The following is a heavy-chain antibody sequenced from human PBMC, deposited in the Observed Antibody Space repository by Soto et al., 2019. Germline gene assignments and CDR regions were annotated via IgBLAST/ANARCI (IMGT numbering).Heavy chain of an antibody. J-gene: IGHJ6*02. Sequence: GASVKVSCKASGYTFTSYGMSWVRQAPGQGLEWMGWISAYNGNTNYAQKLQGRVTMTTDTSTSTAYMELRSLRSDDTAVYYCARDVSGSYVGPGRYYYGMDVWGQGTTVTVSS. CDR3: ARDVSGSYVGPGRYYYGMDV. D-gene: IGHD1-26*01. CDR2: ISAYNGNT. CDR1: GYTFTSYG. V-gene: IGHV1-18*01.